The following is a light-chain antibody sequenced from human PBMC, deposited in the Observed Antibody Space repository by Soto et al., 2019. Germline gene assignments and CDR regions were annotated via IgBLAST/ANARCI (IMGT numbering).Light chain of an antibody. V-gene: IGLV2-8*01. J-gene: IGLJ2*01. CDR1: SSDVVGYNY. CDR3: SAYAGSSTWV. CDR2: EVY. Sequence: QSAPTQPPSASGSPGQSVTFSCTGTSSDVVGYNYVSWYQQYPGKAPKLMIYEVYKRHSGVPDRFSGSKSGNTASLTVSGLQSEDEADYYCSAYAGSSTWVFGGGTKLTVL.